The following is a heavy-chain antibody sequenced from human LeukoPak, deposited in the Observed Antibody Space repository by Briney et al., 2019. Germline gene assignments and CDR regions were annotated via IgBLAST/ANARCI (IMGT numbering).Heavy chain of an antibody. CDR3: ARGSSGDRVDY. CDR1: GYTFTSYG. CDR2: ILPSLNVP. J-gene: IGHJ4*02. D-gene: IGHD7-27*01. V-gene: IGHV1-69*04. Sequence: ASVKVSCKASGYTFTSYGISWVRQAPGQGLEWVGRILPSLNVPNYARRFQGRITISADRSANTVYMELTNLRFADTAIYFCARGSSGDRVDYWGQGTLVAVSS.